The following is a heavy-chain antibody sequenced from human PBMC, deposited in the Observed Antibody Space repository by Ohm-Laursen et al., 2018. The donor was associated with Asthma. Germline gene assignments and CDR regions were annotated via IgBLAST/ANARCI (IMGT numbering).Heavy chain of an antibody. CDR3: TRARGGFDI. D-gene: IGHD2-15*01. J-gene: IGHJ3*02. Sequence: SLRLSCSASGFTFSSYWMSWVRQAPGKGLEWVARSRNKANSYTTEYAASVKGRVTISRDDSESSLYLQMNSLKTEDTAVYYCTRARGGFDIWGQGTMVTVSS. CDR2: SRNKANSYTT. V-gene: IGHV3-72*01. CDR1: GFTFSSYW.